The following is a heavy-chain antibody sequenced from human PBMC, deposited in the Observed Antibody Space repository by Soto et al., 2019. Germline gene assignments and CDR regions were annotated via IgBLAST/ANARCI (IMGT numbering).Heavy chain of an antibody. V-gene: IGHV1-69*01. J-gene: IGHJ3*02. Sequence: QVQLVPSGAEVHKPGSSVTVSCKASGGTFSSYAISWVRQSHGQGLEWMGGIIPIFGTANYAQKFQGRVTITADESTSTAYMELSSLRSEDTAVYYCAIERRAKTDAFDIWGQGTMLTVSS. CDR3: AIERRAKTDAFDI. CDR1: GGTFSSYA. CDR2: IIPIFGTA.